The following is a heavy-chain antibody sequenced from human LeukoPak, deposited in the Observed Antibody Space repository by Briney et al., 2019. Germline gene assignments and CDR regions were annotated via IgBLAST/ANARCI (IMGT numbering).Heavy chain of an antibody. J-gene: IGHJ6*02. Sequence: PGGSLRLSCAASGFTFSSYWMHWVRQAPGKGLVWVSRINSDGSSTSYADSVKGRFTISRDNAKNTLYLQMNSLRAEDTAVYYCARDAALNSVSSLRYFDWFVPSDYYYYYGMDVWGQGTTVTVSS. CDR2: INSDGSST. CDR3: ARDAALNSVSSLRYFDWFVPSDYYYYYGMDV. V-gene: IGHV3-74*01. D-gene: IGHD3-9*01. CDR1: GFTFSSYW.